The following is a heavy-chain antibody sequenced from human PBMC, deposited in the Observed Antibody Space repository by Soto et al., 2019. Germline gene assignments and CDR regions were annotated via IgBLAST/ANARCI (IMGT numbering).Heavy chain of an antibody. CDR2: INHSGST. CDR3: ARVSGIYYYGMDL. CDR1: GGSFSGYY. V-gene: IGHV4-34*01. J-gene: IGHJ6*02. D-gene: IGHD3-10*01. Sequence: KPSETLSLTCAFYGGSFSGYYWSWIRQTPGKGLEWIGEINHSGSTNYNPSLKSRVTISVDTSKNQFSLKLSSVTAADSALYYCARVSGIYYYGMDLWGQGTTVTVS.